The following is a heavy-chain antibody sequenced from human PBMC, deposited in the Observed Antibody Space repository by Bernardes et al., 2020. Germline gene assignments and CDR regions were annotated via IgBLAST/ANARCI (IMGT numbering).Heavy chain of an antibody. CDR1: GGSISSSSYY. CDR2: IYYSGST. Sequence: TLSLTCTVSGGSISSSSYYWGWIRQPPGKGLEWIGSIYYSGSTYYNPSLKSRVTISVDTSKNQFSLKLSSVTAADTAVYYCARHYDFWSGYPGYWGQGTLVTVSS. V-gene: IGHV4-39*01. CDR3: ARHYDFWSGYPGY. D-gene: IGHD3-3*01. J-gene: IGHJ4*02.